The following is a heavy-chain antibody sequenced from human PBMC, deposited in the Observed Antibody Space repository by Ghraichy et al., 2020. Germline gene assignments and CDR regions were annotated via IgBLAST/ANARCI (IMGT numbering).Heavy chain of an antibody. V-gene: IGHV3-53*01. CDR1: GFTVSSNY. J-gene: IGHJ6*02. CDR3: ARHVSYYGMDV. CDR2: IYSGGST. Sequence: LSLTCAASGFTVSSNYMSWVRQAPGKGLEWVSIIYSGGSTYYADSVKGRFTISRDNSKNTLYLQMNSLRAEDTAVYYCARHVSYYGMDVWGQGTTVTVSS.